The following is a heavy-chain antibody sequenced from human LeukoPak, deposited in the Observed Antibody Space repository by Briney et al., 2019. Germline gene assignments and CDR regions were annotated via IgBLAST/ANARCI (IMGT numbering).Heavy chain of an antibody. D-gene: IGHD6-19*01. Sequence: SETLSLTCTVSGGSISGYYWTWIRQPPGKGLEWIGYIYSSGSTNYNPSLMSRVTISVDASKNQFSLELTSVTAADTAIYYCAKTVRQWLANDAFAIWGQGTMVTVSS. V-gene: IGHV4-59*01. J-gene: IGHJ3*02. CDR1: GGSISGYY. CDR3: AKTVRQWLANDAFAI. CDR2: IYSSGST.